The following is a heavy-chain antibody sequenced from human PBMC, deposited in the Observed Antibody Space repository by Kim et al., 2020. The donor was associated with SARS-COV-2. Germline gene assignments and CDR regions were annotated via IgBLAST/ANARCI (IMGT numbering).Heavy chain of an antibody. CDR3: AKGGVIIVVVAASVAFDI. V-gene: IGHV3-43*02. J-gene: IGHJ3*02. Sequence: GGSLRLSCAASGFTFDDYAMHWVRQAPGKGLEWVSLISRDGGSTYYADSVKGRFTISRDNSKNSLYLQMNSLRTEDTALYYCAKGGVIIVVVAASVAFDIWGQGGMLSVSS. D-gene: IGHD2-15*01. CDR1: GFTFDDYA. CDR2: ISRDGGST.